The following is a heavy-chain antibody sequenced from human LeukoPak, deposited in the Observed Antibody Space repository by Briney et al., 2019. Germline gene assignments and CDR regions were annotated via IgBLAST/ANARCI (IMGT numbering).Heavy chain of an antibody. CDR1: GGSISSYH. D-gene: IGHD3-22*01. CDR3: AREDYYDSSDSPGRAFDI. V-gene: IGHV4-59*01. J-gene: IGHJ3*02. CDR2: IYYSGST. Sequence: PSETLSLTCTVSGGSISSYHWSWIRQPPGKGLEWIGYIYYSGSTNYNPSLKSRVTISLDTSENQFSLKLTSVTAADTAVYYCAREDYYDSSDSPGRAFDIWGQGTMVTVSS.